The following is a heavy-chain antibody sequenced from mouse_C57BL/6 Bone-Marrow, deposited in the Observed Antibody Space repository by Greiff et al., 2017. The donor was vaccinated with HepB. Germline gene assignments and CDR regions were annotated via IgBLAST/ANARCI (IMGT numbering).Heavy chain of an antibody. J-gene: IGHJ3*01. CDR3: ARWTPSWFAY. V-gene: IGHV1-64*01. Sequence: VKLQQPGAELVKPGASVKLSCKASGYTFTSYWMHWVKQRPGQGLEWIGMIHPNSGSTNYNEKFKSKATLTVDKSSSTAYMQLSSLTSEDSAVYYCARWTPSWFAYWGQGTLVTVSA. CDR1: GYTFTSYW. CDR2: IHPNSGST.